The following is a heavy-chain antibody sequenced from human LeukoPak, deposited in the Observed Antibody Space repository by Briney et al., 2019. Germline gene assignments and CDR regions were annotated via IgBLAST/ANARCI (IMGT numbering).Heavy chain of an antibody. J-gene: IGHJ4*02. V-gene: IGHV4-59*13. CDR3: ASTQQWLAFDY. CDR2: FYHSGST. D-gene: IGHD6-19*01. CDR1: GGSINNYH. Sequence: SETLSLTCAVSGGSINNYHWSWFRQPPGKGLDWIGCFYHSGSTTYNPSLKSRVTISVDASKSVFSLKLDSVTAADTAMYFCASTQQWLAFDYWGQGILVTVSS.